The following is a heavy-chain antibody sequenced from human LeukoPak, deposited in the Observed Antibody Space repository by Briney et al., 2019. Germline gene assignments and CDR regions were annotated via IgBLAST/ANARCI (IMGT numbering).Heavy chain of an antibody. V-gene: IGHV4-59*11. CDR2: ICYSGST. CDR3: ARAPSTYYDILTGYYLARDY. J-gene: IGHJ4*02. D-gene: IGHD3-9*01. CDR1: GGSISSHY. Sequence: SETLSLTCTVSGGSISSHYWSWIRQPPGKGLEWIGYICYSGSTNYNPSLKSRVTISVDTSKNQFSLKLSSVTAADTAVYYCARAPSTYYDILTGYYLARDYWGQGTLVTVSS.